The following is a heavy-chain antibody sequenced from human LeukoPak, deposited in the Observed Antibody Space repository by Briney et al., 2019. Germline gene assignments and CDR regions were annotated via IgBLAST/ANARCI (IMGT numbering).Heavy chain of an antibody. D-gene: IGHD2-15*01. CDR2: ISGSGGST. V-gene: IGHV3-23*01. Sequence: PGGSLRLSCIGTGFTFSSDAMGWVRQAPGKGLEWVSGISGSGGSTYYADSVKGRFTISRDNSKNTLYLQMNSLRVEDTAVYYCEKDRGRTWVQVANWGQGTLVTVSS. CDR1: GFTFSSDA. J-gene: IGHJ4*02. CDR3: EKDRGRTWVQVAN.